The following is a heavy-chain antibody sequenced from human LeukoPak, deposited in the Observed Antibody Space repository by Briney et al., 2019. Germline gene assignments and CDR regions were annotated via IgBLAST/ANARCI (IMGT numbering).Heavy chain of an antibody. Sequence: SETLSLTCTVSGGSISSYYWSWIRQPPGKGLEWIGYIYYSGSTNYNPSLKSRVTISVDTSKNQFSLKLSSVTAADTAVYYCARGRGYYDFWSGSLGYFDYWGQGTLVTVSS. D-gene: IGHD3-3*01. CDR1: GGSISSYY. CDR3: ARGRGYYDFWSGSLGYFDY. J-gene: IGHJ4*02. V-gene: IGHV4-59*12. CDR2: IYYSGST.